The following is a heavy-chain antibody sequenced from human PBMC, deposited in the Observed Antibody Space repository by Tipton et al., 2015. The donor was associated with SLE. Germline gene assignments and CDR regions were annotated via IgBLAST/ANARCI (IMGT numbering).Heavy chain of an antibody. CDR3: ARGDANSGDY. J-gene: IGHJ4*02. V-gene: IGHV3-7*04. D-gene: IGHD5-24*01. CDR2: INQDGSEK. Sequence: LSLTCAASEFTFSRYWMSWVRQAPGKGLEWVANINQDGSEKNYVDSVRGRFTISRDNANNSLYLQMNSLRDEDTAVYYCARGDANSGDYWGQGTLATVSS. CDR1: EFTFSRYW.